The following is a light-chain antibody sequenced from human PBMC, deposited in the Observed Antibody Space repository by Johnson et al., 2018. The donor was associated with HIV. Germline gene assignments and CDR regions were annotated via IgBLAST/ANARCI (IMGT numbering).Light chain of an antibody. J-gene: IGLJ1*01. V-gene: IGLV1-51*01. CDR1: SSNIGNNY. CDR3: ATWDGSGGV. CDR2: DNN. Sequence: QSVLTQPPSMSAAPGQRVTISCSGSSSNIGNNYVSWYQQVPGAAPKLLIYDNNRRPSGIPDRFSGSKSGTSATLGITGLQTGDEADYYCATWDGSGGVFGTGTKVTVL.